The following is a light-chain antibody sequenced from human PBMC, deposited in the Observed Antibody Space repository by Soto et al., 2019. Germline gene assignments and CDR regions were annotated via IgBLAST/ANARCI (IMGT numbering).Light chain of an antibody. CDR3: SSYTGSSALGV. CDR1: SSDVGRYNY. CDR2: DVT. J-gene: IGLJ3*02. V-gene: IGLV2-14*01. Sequence: QTVLTQPASVSGSPGQSITISCTGTSSDVGRYNYVSWYQQYPGKAPKLMIYDVTNRPSGVSNRFSGSKSGNTASLTISGLQAEDEGDYYCSSYTGSSALGVFGGGTKLTVL.